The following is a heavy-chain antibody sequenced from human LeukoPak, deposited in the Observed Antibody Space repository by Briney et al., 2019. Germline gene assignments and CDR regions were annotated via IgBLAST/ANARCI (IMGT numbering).Heavy chain of an antibody. J-gene: IGHJ4*02. Sequence: ASVRVSCKASGYTFTAYFIHWVRQAPGQGLEWMGWINPNSGGTNYAQKFQGRVTMTRDTSISTAYMELSRLRSDDTAVYYCARDPPMGYSSSPGDYWGQGTLVTVSS. CDR2: INPNSGGT. D-gene: IGHD6-6*01. CDR3: ARDPPMGYSSSPGDY. CDR1: GYTFTAYF. V-gene: IGHV1-2*02.